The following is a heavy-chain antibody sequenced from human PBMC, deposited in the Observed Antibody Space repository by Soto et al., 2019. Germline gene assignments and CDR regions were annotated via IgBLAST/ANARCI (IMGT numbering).Heavy chain of an antibody. J-gene: IGHJ4*02. D-gene: IGHD1-1*01. V-gene: IGHV1-18*04. CDR3: ARDRLGSNGDY. Sequence: ASVKVSCKASGYTFTSYGISWVRQAPGQGLEWMGWISAYNDNINYAQNFQGRVTMTTDTSTSTAYMELRSLRSDDTAVYYCARDRLGSNGDYWGQETLVTVSS. CDR1: GYTFTSYG. CDR2: ISAYNDNI.